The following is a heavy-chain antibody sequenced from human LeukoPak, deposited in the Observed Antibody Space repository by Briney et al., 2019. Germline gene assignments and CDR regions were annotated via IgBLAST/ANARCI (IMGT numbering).Heavy chain of an antibody. J-gene: IGHJ4*02. D-gene: IGHD2-15*01. CDR1: GFTFSSYA. Sequence: GSLRLSCAASGFTFSSYAMTWVRQAPGKGLEWVSAISGSVGTTYYADSVKGRFTISRDNSKNMLYLQVNSLRAEDTAVYYCAKAFLGYCSGGSCFDFDHWGQGTLVTVSS. CDR3: AKAFLGYCSGGSCFDFDH. V-gene: IGHV3-23*01. CDR2: ISGSVGTT.